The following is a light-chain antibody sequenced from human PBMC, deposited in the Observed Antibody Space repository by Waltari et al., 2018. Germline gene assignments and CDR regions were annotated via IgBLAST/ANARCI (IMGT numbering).Light chain of an antibody. CDR3: ASYTSSNTVI. V-gene: IGLV2-14*03. CDR2: GVS. J-gene: IGLJ2*01. CDR1: NSDIGRYNY. Sequence: QSALTQPASVSGSAGQSIAISCSGTNSDIGRYNYVSWYQQHPGNAPRLIIYGVSRWPSGVSNRFIGSKSGITASLAISGLQAEDEGDYFCASYTSSNTVIFGGGTRVTVL.